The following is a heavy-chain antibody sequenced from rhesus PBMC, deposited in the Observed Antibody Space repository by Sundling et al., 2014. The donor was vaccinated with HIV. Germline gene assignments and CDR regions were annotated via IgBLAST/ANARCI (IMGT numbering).Heavy chain of an antibody. CDR3: ARERSGGYGLDS. CDR1: GGSISDYYY. J-gene: IGHJ6*01. V-gene: IGHV4S9*01. Sequence: QVQLQESGPGLVKPSETLSLTCAVSGGSISDYYYWNWIRQPPGKGLEWIGNIYGNSASTYYNPSLKSRVAISKDTSKNQFFLKLSSVTAADTAVYYCARERSGGYGLDSWGQGVVVTVSS. CDR2: IYGNSAST.